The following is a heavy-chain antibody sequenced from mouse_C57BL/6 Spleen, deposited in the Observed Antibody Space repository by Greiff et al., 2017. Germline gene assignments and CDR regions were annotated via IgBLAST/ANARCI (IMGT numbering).Heavy chain of an antibody. J-gene: IGHJ4*01. D-gene: IGHD1-1*01. V-gene: IGHV1-64*01. CDR2: IHPNSGST. CDR3: AIYYDGSNAMDY. CDR1: GYTFTSYW. Sequence: QVQLQQPGAELVKPGASVKLSCKASGYTFTSYWMHWVKQRPGQGLEWIGMIHPNSGSTNYNEKFKSKATLTVDKSSSTAYMQLSSLTSEDSAVYYCAIYYDGSNAMDYWGQGTSVTVSS.